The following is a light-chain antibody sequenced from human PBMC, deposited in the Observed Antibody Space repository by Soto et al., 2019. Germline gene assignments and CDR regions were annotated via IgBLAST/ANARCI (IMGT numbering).Light chain of an antibody. CDR3: QQYNDWPRT. Sequence: EVVMTQSPATLSVSPGERVTRSCRASQNVNIDLAWYQHKAGQAPRLLLYGASNRATDIPVKFSGSGSGTEFTLTISSLQSEDFAVYYCQQYNDWPRTFGQGTRVE. J-gene: IGKJ1*01. V-gene: IGKV3-15*01. CDR1: QNVNID. CDR2: GAS.